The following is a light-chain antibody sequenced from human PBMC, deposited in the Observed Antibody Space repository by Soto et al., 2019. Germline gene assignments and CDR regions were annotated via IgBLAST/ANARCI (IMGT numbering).Light chain of an antibody. CDR1: QSFTTSQ. CDR2: GTS. J-gene: IGKJ4*01. Sequence: EIVLTQSPGTLSLSPGERATLFCSASQSFTTSQLAWYQHRPGQSPRPLIYGTSTRATGVPARFSGSGSGTDFTLTISILEPEDFALYYCQQYGRSPRSTFGGGTKVDIK. CDR3: QQYGRSPRST. V-gene: IGKV3-20*01.